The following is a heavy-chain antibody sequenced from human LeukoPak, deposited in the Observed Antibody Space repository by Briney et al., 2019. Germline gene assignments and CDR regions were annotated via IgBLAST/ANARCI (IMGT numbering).Heavy chain of an antibody. Sequence: ASVKVSCKASGGTFSSYAISWVRQAPGQGLEWMGGIIPIFGTANYAQKFQGRVTITADESTSTAYMELSSLRSEDTAVYYCARGSIAAAGFDYWGQGTLVTVSS. CDR3: ARGSIAAAGFDY. V-gene: IGHV1-69*13. CDR1: GGTFSSYA. J-gene: IGHJ4*02. CDR2: IIPIFGTA. D-gene: IGHD6-13*01.